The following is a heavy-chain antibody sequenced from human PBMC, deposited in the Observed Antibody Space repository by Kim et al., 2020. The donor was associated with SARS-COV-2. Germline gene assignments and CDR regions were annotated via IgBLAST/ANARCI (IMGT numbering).Heavy chain of an antibody. CDR2: IYYSGST. V-gene: IGHV4-31*03. D-gene: IGHD2-2*02. CDR3: VMGSQLLYHLDY. CDR1: GGSISSGGYY. J-gene: IGHJ4*02. Sequence: SETLSLTCTVSGGSISSGGYYWSWIRQHPGKGLEWIGYIYYSGSTYYNPSLKSRVTISVDTSKNQFSLKLSSVTAADTAVYYCVMGSQLLYHLDYWGQGTLVTVSS.